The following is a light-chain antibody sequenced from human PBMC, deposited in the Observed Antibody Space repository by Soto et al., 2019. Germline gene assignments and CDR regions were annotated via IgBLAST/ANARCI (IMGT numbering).Light chain of an antibody. Sequence: QSVLTQPPSASGTPGQRVTLSCSGSRSNIGSNTVNWYHQVPGTAPKLLIYIGDQRASGVSDRFSGSKSGTSASLAISGLGSDDEADYYCAAWDDNLNAYVFGRGTKVTVL. J-gene: IGLJ1*01. V-gene: IGLV1-44*01. CDR2: IGD. CDR1: RSNIGSNT. CDR3: AAWDDNLNAYV.